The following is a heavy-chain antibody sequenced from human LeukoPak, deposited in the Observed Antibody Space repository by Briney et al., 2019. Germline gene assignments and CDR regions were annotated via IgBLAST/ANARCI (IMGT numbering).Heavy chain of an antibody. Sequence: GESLKISCKASGYSFANYWIGWGRQMPGKGLEWMGTIYPGDSDTRYSPSFQGQVTISADKSISTAYLQWSSLKASDTAIYYCARLGPESYGNSGYYYLDHWGQGALVTVSS. CDR1: GYSFANYW. CDR2: IYPGDSDT. CDR3: ARLGPESYGNSGYYYLDH. J-gene: IGHJ4*02. V-gene: IGHV5-51*01. D-gene: IGHD3-22*01.